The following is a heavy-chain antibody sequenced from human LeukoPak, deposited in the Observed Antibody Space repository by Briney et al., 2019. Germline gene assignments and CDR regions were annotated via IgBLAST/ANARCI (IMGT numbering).Heavy chain of an antibody. J-gene: IGHJ6*02. D-gene: IGHD3-22*01. V-gene: IGHV5-51*01. CDR2: IYPGDSDT. CDR3: ARHHLGYYYDSSGYPYGMDV. Sequence: GESLKISCKGSGYSFTSYWIGWVRQMPGKCLEWMGIIYPGDSDTRYSPSFQGQVTISADKSISTAYLQWSSLKASDTAMYYCARHHLGYYYDSSGYPYGMDVWGQGTTVTVSS. CDR1: GYSFTSYW.